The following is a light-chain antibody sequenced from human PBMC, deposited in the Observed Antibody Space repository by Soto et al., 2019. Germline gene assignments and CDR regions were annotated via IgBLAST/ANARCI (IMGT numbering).Light chain of an antibody. J-gene: IGKJ1*01. CDR2: TAS. Sequence: DIQMTQSPSSLSASVGDRVTLTCRASQSISTYLNWYQQRPGKAPKLLIYTASSLQSGVPSRFSGSGSGTDFTLTISSLQPEDFVSYYCQQTYSTPRTFGQGTKVEIK. CDR1: QSISTY. CDR3: QQTYSTPRT. V-gene: IGKV1-39*01.